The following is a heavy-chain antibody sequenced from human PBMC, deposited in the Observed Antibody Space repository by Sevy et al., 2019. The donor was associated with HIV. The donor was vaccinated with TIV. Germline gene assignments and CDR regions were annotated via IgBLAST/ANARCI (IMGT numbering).Heavy chain of an antibody. CDR3: ARKRNLGESSDP. J-gene: IGHJ5*02. CDR2: INIYNGNT. Sequence: ASVTVSCKTSGYTFNTYGISWVRQAPGQRLEWMGWINIYNGNTIYGQKFQGRVTLSTDTFTSTAYMDLGSLRSDDTAVYYCARKRNLGESSDPWGQGTLVTVSS. CDR1: GYTFNTYG. V-gene: IGHV1-18*01. D-gene: IGHD3-16*01.